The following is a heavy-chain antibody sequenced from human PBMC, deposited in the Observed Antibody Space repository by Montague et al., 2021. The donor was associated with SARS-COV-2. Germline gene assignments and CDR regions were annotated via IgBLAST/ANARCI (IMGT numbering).Heavy chain of an antibody. CDR3: ARLRDVVVPSPILGIGRYSPYYYMDV. J-gene: IGHJ6*03. CDR1: GGSFSGYY. CDR2: INHGGNT. D-gene: IGHD2-15*01. Sequence: SETLSLTCAVHGGSFSGYYWNWIRQPPGKGLEWIGEINHGGNTNYNPSLTNRRPILVDTYKNQFSLTLTSMAAPDTAIYYCARLRDVVVPSPILGIGRYSPYYYMDVWGKGTTVTVSS. V-gene: IGHV4-34*01.